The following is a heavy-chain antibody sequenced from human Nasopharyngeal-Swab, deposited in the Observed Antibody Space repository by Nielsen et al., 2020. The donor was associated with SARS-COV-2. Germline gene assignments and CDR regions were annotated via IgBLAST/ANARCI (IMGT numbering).Heavy chain of an antibody. D-gene: IGHD3-10*01. CDR3: AKERIGRSGSGGVDKDY. Sequence: VRQAPGKGLEWVAVIWYDGSNKYYANSVKGRFTNSRDNSKNTLYLQMNSLRAEDTAVYYCAKERIGRSGSGGVDKDYWGQGTLVTVSS. J-gene: IGHJ4*02. CDR2: IWYDGSNK. V-gene: IGHV3-33*06.